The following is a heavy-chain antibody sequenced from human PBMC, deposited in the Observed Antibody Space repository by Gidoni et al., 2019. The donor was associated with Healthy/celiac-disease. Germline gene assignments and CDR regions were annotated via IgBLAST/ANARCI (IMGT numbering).Heavy chain of an antibody. CDR2: INHSGST. CDR1: GGSFSGYY. D-gene: IGHD6-19*01. V-gene: IGHV4-34*01. Sequence: QVQLQQWGAGLLKPPETLSLTCAVYGGSFSGYYWRWLRQPPGKGLEWIGEINHSGSTNYNPSLKSRVTISVDTSKNQFSLKLSSVTAADTAVYYCARASVAGPLGKYFQHWGQGTLVTVSS. J-gene: IGHJ1*01. CDR3: ARASVAGPLGKYFQH.